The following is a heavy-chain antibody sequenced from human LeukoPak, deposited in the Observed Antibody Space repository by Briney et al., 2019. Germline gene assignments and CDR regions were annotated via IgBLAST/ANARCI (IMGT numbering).Heavy chain of an antibody. V-gene: IGHV3-53*01. J-gene: IGHJ6*03. CDR1: GFTVSSNY. CDR3: ARVYYGSGSLYYYYYHMDV. CDR2: TYSGGRT. Sequence: GGSLRLSCPASGFTVSSNYMSWVRQAPGKGLEGVSVTYSGGRTYYADSVKGRFTISRDNSKNTLFLQMDSLRAEDTAVYYCARVYYGSGSLYYYYYHMDVWGKGTTVIISS. D-gene: IGHD3-10*01.